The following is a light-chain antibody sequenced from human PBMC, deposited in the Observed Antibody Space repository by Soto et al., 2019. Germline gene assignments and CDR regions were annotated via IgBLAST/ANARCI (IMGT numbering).Light chain of an antibody. V-gene: IGLV2-14*01. CDR2: EVS. CDR3: SSYTSSSTYV. CDR1: SSDVGGYNY. J-gene: IGLJ1*01. Sequence: QSALTQPASVSGSPGQSITISCTGTSSDVGGYNYVSWYQQHPGKAPKLMIYEVSNRPSGVSNRFSGSNSGNTASLTISGLQAEDEADDYCSSYTSSSTYVFGTGTKLTVL.